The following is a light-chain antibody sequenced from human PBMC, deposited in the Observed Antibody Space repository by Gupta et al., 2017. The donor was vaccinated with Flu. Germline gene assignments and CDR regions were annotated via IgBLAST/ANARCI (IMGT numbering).Light chain of an antibody. CDR1: QGISNW. CDR2: AAL. V-gene: IGKV1-12*01. J-gene: IGKJ1*01. Sequence: DIQMTQSPSSVSASVGDRVTITCRASQGISNWLAWYQQKPGKAPKLLIYAALNLESGVPARFSGSGSNIDFTLTISSLQPDDFATYYCQQGYGFPRTFGQGTKVEIK. CDR3: QQGYGFPRT.